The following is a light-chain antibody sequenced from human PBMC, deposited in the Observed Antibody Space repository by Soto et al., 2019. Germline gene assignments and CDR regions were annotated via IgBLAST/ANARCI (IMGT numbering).Light chain of an antibody. V-gene: IGLV1-40*01. CDR1: RSNIGAGYD. CDR3: QSYDSSLSGPV. Sequence: QAVLTQPPSVSGAPGQRVTISCTGRRSNIGAGYDVHWYQQLPGTAPKLLIYGNSNRPSGVPDRFSGSKSGTSASLAITGLQAEDEADYYCQSYDSSLSGPVFGGGTKLTVL. CDR2: GNS. J-gene: IGLJ2*01.